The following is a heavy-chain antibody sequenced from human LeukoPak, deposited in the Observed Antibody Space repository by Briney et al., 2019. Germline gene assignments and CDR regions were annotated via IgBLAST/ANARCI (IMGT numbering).Heavy chain of an antibody. CDR2: IIPIFGTA. Sequence: ASVKVSCKASGGTFSSYAISWVRQAPGQGLEWMGGIIPIFGTANYAQKFQGRVTITTDESTSTAYMELSSLRSEDTAVYYCARKGSSSFDPFDYWGQGTLVTVSS. CDR1: GGTFSSYA. V-gene: IGHV1-69*05. CDR3: ARKGSSSFDPFDY. D-gene: IGHD6-6*01. J-gene: IGHJ4*02.